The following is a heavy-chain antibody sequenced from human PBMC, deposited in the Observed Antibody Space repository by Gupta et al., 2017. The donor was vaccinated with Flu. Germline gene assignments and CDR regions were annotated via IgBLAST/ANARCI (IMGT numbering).Heavy chain of an antibody. CDR2: INHSGST. D-gene: IGHD3-3*01. V-gene: IGHV4-34*01. J-gene: IGHJ6*03. Sequence: GLEWIGEINHSGSTNYNPSLKSRVTISVDTSKNQFSLKLSSVTAADTAGYYCARVNYDFWSGYYSPHYMDVWGKGTTVTVSS. CDR3: ARVNYDFWSGYYSPHYMDV.